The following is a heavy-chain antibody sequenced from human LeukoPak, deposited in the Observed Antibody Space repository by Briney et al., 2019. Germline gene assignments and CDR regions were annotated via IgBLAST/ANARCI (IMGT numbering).Heavy chain of an antibody. CDR3: ARFSYYDSSGYYPGFDY. CDR1: GYTFTSYG. J-gene: IGHJ4*02. V-gene: IGHV1-18*01. CDR2: ISAYNGNT. Sequence: ASVKVSCKASGYTFTSYGISWVRQAPGQGLEWMGWISAYNGNTNYAQKLQGRVTMTTDTSTSTAYMELRSLRSDDTAVYYCARFSYYDSSGYYPGFDYWGQGTLVTVSS. D-gene: IGHD3-22*01.